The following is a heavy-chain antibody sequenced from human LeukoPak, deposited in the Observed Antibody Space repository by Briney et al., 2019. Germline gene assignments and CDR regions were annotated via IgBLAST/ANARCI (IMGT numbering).Heavy chain of an antibody. V-gene: IGHV3-30*04. CDR3: ARDFEGWKGHNVDTAMVFSGAFDI. Sequence: PGGSLRLSCAASGFTFSSYAMHWVRQAPGKGLEWVAVISYDGSNKYYADSVKGRFTISRDNSKNTLYLQMNSLRAEDTAVYYCARDFEGWKGHNVDTAMVFSGAFDIWGQGTMVTVSS. CDR1: GFTFSSYA. D-gene: IGHD5-18*01. J-gene: IGHJ3*02. CDR2: ISYDGSNK.